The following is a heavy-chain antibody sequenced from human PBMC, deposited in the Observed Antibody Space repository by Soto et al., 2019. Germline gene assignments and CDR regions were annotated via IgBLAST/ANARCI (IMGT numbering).Heavy chain of an antibody. Sequence: GASVKVSCKASGYTFTSYDINWVRQATGQGLEWKGWMNPNSGKTGYAQKFQGRVTMTRNTSISTAYMELSSLRSEDTAVYYCARMTTGPFQGRFDPWGQGTLVTVSS. V-gene: IGHV1-8*01. CDR3: ARMTTGPFQGRFDP. J-gene: IGHJ5*02. D-gene: IGHD4-4*01. CDR2: MNPNSGKT. CDR1: GYTFTSYD.